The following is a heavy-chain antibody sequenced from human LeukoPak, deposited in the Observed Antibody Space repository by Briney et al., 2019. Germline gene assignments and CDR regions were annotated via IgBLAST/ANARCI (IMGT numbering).Heavy chain of an antibody. J-gene: IGHJ3*02. D-gene: IGHD6-19*01. V-gene: IGHV1-2*06. CDR3: ARYSSGWSSGGAAFDI. CDR1: GCTFTGYY. CDR2: INPNSGGT. Sequence: GASVKVSCKASGCTFTGYYMHWVRQAPGQGLEWMGRINPNSGGTNYAQKFQGRVTMTRDTSISTAYMELSRLRSDDTAVYYCARYSSGWSSGGAAFDIWGQGTMVTVSS.